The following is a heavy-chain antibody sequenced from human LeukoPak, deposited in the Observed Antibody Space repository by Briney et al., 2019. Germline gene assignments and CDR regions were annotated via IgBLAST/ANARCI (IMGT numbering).Heavy chain of an antibody. V-gene: IGHV1-18*01. CDR1: GYTFTSYG. J-gene: IGHJ4*02. D-gene: IGHD3-10*01. CDR3: ARGVYYYGSGSYYLFDY. Sequence: ASVKVSCKASGYTFTSYGISWVRQAPGQGLEWMGWISAYNSSTNYAQKLQGRVTMTTDTSTSTAYMELRSLRSDDTAVYYCARGVYYYGSGSYYLFDYWGQGTLVTVSS. CDR2: ISAYNSST.